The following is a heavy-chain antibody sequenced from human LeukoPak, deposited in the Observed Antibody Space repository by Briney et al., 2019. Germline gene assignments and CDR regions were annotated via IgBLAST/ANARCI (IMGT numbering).Heavy chain of an antibody. Sequence: GGSLRLSCAASGFTFSDYIMNWVRQAPGKGLEWVSSISSSSSYIYYADSMKGRFTISRDNAKNSLYLQMNSLRAEDTAFYYCARGGWHYYYMDVWGKGTTVTVSS. CDR1: GFTFSDYI. J-gene: IGHJ6*03. CDR3: ARGGWHYYYMDV. CDR2: ISSSSSYI. D-gene: IGHD6-19*01. V-gene: IGHV3-21*04.